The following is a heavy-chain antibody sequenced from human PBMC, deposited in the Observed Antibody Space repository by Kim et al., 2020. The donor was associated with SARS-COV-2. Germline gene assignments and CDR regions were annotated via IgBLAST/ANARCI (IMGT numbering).Heavy chain of an antibody. CDR1: GGSFSGYY. V-gene: IGHV4-34*01. CDR2: INHSGST. D-gene: IGHD3-10*01. CDR3: ARGPPPYYYYGSGSYYTGYYYMDV. Sequence: SETLSPTCAVYGGSFSGYYWSWIRQPPGKGLEWIGEINHSGSTNYNPSLKSRVTISVDTSKNQFSLKLSSVTAADTAVYYCARGPPPYYYYGSGSYYTGYYYMDVWGKGTTVTVSS. J-gene: IGHJ6*03.